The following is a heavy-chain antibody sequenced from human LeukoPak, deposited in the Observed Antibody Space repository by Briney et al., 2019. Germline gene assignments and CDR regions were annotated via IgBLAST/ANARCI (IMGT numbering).Heavy chain of an antibody. D-gene: IGHD3-16*02. V-gene: IGHV3-48*01. CDR2: ISSSSSTI. Sequence: GRSLRLSCAASGFTFSSYSMNWVRQAPGKGLEWVSSISSSSSTIYYADSVKGRFTISRDNAKKSLYLQMNSLRAEDTAVYYCARGVSYMDVWGKGTTVTVSS. CDR1: GFTFSSYS. CDR3: ARGVSYMDV. J-gene: IGHJ6*03.